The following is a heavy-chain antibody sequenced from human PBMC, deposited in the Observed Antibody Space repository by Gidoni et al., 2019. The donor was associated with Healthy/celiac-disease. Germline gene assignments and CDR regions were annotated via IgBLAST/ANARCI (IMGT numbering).Heavy chain of an antibody. Sequence: EVQLVESGGGLVQPGRSLRLSCAASGFTFDDYAMHWVRQAPGKGLEWVSGISWNSGSIGYADSVKGRFTISRDNAKNSLYLQMNSLRAEDTALYYCAKVAVGVVTFDAFDIWGQGTMVTVSS. CDR2: ISWNSGSI. D-gene: IGHD2-21*02. J-gene: IGHJ3*02. CDR1: GFTFDDYA. CDR3: AKVAVGVVTFDAFDI. V-gene: IGHV3-9*01.